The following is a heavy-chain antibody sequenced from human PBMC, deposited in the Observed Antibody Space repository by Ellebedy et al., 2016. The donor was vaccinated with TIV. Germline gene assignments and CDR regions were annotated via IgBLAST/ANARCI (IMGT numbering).Heavy chain of an antibody. CDR1: GGSISGHY. D-gene: IGHD2-8*01. CDR2: IHYSGTT. Sequence: SETLSLTCTVSGGSISGHYWSWIRQSPGKGLEWIGFIHYSGTTTYNPSLNSRVTMSVDTSKNPFSLRLSSVTAAGTAVYVCAKYYCPNGVCYHFDYWGRGTLVTVSS. V-gene: IGHV4-59*11. J-gene: IGHJ4*02. CDR3: AKYYCPNGVCYHFDY.